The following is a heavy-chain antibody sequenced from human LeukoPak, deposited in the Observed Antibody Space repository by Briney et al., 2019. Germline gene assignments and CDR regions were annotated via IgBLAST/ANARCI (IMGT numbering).Heavy chain of an antibody. CDR1: GYSISSGYY. CDR2: IYHSGST. V-gene: IGHV4-38-2*02. Sequence: SETLSLTCTVSGYSISSGYYWGWIRQPPGKGLEWIGRIYHSGSTYYNPSLKSRVTISVDTSKNQFSLKLSSVTAADTAVYYCARSNPPEYYYDSSGYYSDYWGQGTLVTVSS. J-gene: IGHJ4*02. CDR3: ARSNPPEYYYDSSGYYSDY. D-gene: IGHD3-22*01.